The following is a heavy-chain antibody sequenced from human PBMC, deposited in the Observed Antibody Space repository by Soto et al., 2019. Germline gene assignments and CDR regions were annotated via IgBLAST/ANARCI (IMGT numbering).Heavy chain of an antibody. J-gene: IGHJ4*02. CDR1: GYPFTGYY. CDR2: INPNSGGT. D-gene: IGHD3-10*01. V-gene: IGHV1-2*02. CDR3: ARYDGSGSYYNVPFDY. Sequence: ASVKVSCKASGYPFTGYYMHWVRQAPGQGLEWMGWINPNSGGTNYAQKFQGRVTMTRDTSISTAYMELSRLRSDDTAVYYCARYDGSGSYYNVPFDYWGQGTLVTVSS.